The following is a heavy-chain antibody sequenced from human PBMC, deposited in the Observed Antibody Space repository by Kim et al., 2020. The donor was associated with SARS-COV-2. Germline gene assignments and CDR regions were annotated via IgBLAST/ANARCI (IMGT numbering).Heavy chain of an antibody. Sequence: SYADSVKGRFTISRDNSKNTLYLQMNSLRAEDTAVYYCARDWEARGSDDYWGQGTLVTVSS. V-gene: IGHV3-30*01. J-gene: IGHJ4*02. CDR3: ARDWEARGSDDY. D-gene: IGHD1-26*01.